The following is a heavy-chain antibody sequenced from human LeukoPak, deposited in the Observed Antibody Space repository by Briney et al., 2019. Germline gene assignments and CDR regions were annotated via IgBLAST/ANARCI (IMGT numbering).Heavy chain of an antibody. CDR3: ARSRYYDSSAYYFDY. CDR2: IYPADSDT. D-gene: IGHD3-22*01. CDR1: GYSFTSYW. Sequence: GESLKISCKGSGYSFTSYWIAWVRQMPGKGLEWMGIIYPADSDTRYSPSFQGQVTISADKSISTAYLQWSSLKASDTAMYYCARSRYYDSSAYYFDYWGQGTLVTVSS. V-gene: IGHV5-51*01. J-gene: IGHJ4*02.